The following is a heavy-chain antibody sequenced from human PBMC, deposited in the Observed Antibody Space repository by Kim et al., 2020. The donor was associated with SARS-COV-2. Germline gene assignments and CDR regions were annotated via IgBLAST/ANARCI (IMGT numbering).Heavy chain of an antibody. CDR3: ARDGLRIVATLYYYYYGMDV. D-gene: IGHD5-12*01. CDR2: ISYDGSNK. CDR1: GFTFSSYA. J-gene: IGHJ6*02. Sequence: GGSLRLSCAASGFTFSSYAMHWVRQAPGKGLEWVAVISYDGSNKYYADSVKGRFTISRDNSKNTLYLQMNSLRAEDTAVYYCARDGLRIVATLYYYYYGMDVWGQGTTVTVSS. V-gene: IGHV3-30*04.